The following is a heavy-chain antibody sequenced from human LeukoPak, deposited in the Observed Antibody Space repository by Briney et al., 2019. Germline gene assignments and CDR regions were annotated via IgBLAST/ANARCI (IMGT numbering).Heavy chain of an antibody. CDR2: IMPLFNTA. CDR3: ARVDRYHYYLDV. V-gene: IGHV1-69*05. CDR1: GGTFSSDR. J-gene: IGHJ6*03. Sequence: GAAVTVSCKASGGTFSSDRITWVRQAPGQGLEWMGGIMPLFNTANYAQQFQGRVTITTDESTSTAYMELSSLRFEDTAMYYCARVDRYHYYLDVWGKGTTVTVSS.